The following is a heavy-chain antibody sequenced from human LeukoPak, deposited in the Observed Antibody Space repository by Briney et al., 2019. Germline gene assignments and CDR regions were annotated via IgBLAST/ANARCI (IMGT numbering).Heavy chain of an antibody. CDR3: ARDYDFWSGYYSPTRGYFGY. D-gene: IGHD3-3*01. CDR1: GFTFSGSG. Sequence: GGSLRLSCAASGFTFSGSGMHWVRQAPGKGLEWVTFIRYDGSNKYYRDSVKGRFTISRDNSKNTLYLQMDSLRAEDTAVYYCARDYDFWSGYYSPTRGYFGYWGQGTLVTVSS. CDR2: IRYDGSNK. J-gene: IGHJ4*02. V-gene: IGHV3-30*02.